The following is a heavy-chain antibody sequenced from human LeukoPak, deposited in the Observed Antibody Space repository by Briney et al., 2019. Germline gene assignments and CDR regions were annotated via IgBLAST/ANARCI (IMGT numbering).Heavy chain of an antibody. D-gene: IGHD2-15*01. CDR2: INHSGST. CDR1: GGSFSNYY. J-gene: IGHJ6*03. V-gene: IGHV4-34*01. Sequence: SETLSLTCAFDGGSFSNYYWSWIPQPPGKGLEWIGEINHSGSTNYNPSLKSRVTISVDTSKKQFSLKMSSVTAADTAVYSCARAVVVVPDSYFYFHHMDVWGKGTTVTVSS. CDR3: ARAVVVVPDSYFYFHHMDV.